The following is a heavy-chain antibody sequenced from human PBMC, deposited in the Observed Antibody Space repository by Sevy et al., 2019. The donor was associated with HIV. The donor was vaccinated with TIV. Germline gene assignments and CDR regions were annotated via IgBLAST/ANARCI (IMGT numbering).Heavy chain of an antibody. J-gene: IGHJ5*02. V-gene: IGHV3-23*01. CDR3: AKELPGYQYDSSGNLDT. Sequence: GGSLRLSCAASGFTFSTYAMSWVRQAPGKGPEWVSGISGSGISIYYAGSVKGRFTISRVNSKNTLILQMNSLRAEDTAIYYCAKELPGYQYDSSGNLDTWGQGRLVTVSS. CDR1: GFTFSTYA. D-gene: IGHD6-19*01. CDR2: ISGSGISI.